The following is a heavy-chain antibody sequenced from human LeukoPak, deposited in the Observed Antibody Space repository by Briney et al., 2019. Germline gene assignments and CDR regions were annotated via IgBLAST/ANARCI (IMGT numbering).Heavy chain of an antibody. CDR3: ARLGAGGYYDFWSGESWEFDP. J-gene: IGHJ5*02. Sequence: SETLSLTCTVSGGSISSYYWGWIRQPPGKGLEWIGSIYYSGSTYYNPSLKSRVTISVDTSKNQFSLKLSSVTAADTAVYYCARLGAGGYYDFWSGESWEFDPWGQGTLVTVSS. CDR1: GGSISSYY. V-gene: IGHV4-39*01. CDR2: IYYSGST. D-gene: IGHD3-3*01.